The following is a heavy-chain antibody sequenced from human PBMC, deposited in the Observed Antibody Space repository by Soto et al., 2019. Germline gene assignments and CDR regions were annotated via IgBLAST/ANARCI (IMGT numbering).Heavy chain of an antibody. Sequence: EVQLVESGGGLVQPGRSLRLSCAASGFTFDDYAMHWVRQAPGKGLEWVSGISWNSGSIGYADSVKGRFTISRDNAKDPLYLQVNSLRAEDTALYYCAKDGDPGIAAAGTSFDYWGQGTMVTVSS. D-gene: IGHD6-13*01. J-gene: IGHJ4*02. CDR1: GFTFDDYA. V-gene: IGHV3-9*01. CDR3: AKDGDPGIAAAGTSFDY. CDR2: ISWNSGSI.